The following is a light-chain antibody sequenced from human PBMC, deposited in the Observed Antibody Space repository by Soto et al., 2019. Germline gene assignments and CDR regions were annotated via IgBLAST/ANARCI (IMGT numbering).Light chain of an antibody. CDR1: SSDVGGYNY. Sequence: QSVLTQPPSASGSPGQSVTISCTGTSSDVGGYNYVSWYQQHPGKAPKVVIYEVSKRPSGVPDRFSGSKSGNTASLTVSGLQAEDEADYYYTSYVGGNNHYVFGTGTKLTVL. J-gene: IGLJ1*01. V-gene: IGLV2-8*01. CDR3: TSYVGGNNHYV. CDR2: EVS.